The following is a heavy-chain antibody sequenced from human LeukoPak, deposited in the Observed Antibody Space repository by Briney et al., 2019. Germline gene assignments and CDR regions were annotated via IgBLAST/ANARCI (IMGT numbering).Heavy chain of an antibody. J-gene: IGHJ4*02. Sequence: SVKVSCKASGGTFSSYAISWVRQAPGQGLEWMGRIIPIFGIANYAQKFQGRVTITADKSTSTAYMELSSLRSEDTAVYYCARDRRGYSYGSDYWGPGTLVTVSS. CDR3: ARDRRGYSYGSDY. CDR1: GGTFSSYA. D-gene: IGHD5-18*01. CDR2: IIPIFGIA. V-gene: IGHV1-69*04.